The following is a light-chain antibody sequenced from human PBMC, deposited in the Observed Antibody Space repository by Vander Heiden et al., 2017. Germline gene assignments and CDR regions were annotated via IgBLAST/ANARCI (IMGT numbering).Light chain of an antibody. CDR2: DAS. J-gene: IGKJ3*01. V-gene: IGKV3-11*01. CDR3: QQRSNWPPPFT. Sequence: EIVLTQSPATLSLSPGERATLSCRASQSVSSYLAWYQQKPGQAPRLLIYDASNRATGIPARFRGSGSGTDFTLTISSLEPEDFAVYYCQQRSNWPPPFTFGPGTKVDIK. CDR1: QSVSSY.